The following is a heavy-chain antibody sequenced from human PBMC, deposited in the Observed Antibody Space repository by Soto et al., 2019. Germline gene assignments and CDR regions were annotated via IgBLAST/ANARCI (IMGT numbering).Heavy chain of an antibody. J-gene: IGHJ5*02. D-gene: IGHD6-6*01. V-gene: IGHV1-69*10. CDR2: IIPILGIA. CDR3: ARDRQLVPNWFDP. CDR1: GGTFSSYT. Sequence: GASVKVSCKASGGTFSSYTISWVRQAPGQGLEWMGGIIPILGIANYAQKFQGRVTITADKSTSTAYMELSSLRSEDTAVYYCARDRQLVPNWFDPWGQGTLVTVSS.